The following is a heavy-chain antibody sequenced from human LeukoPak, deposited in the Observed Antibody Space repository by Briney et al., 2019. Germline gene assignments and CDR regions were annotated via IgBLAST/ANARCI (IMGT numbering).Heavy chain of an antibody. J-gene: IGHJ3*02. Sequence: ASVKVSCKASRYTFTSYDINGVRQATGQGLEGMGWMNPNSANTGYAQKFQDRVTMTRKTSISTAYMELSSLRSEDTAVYYCATTIPYYDSSGRKTQVAFDIWGQGTTVTVSS. CDR3: ATTIPYYDSSGRKTQVAFDI. CDR1: RYTFTSYD. CDR2: MNPNSANT. D-gene: IGHD3-22*01. V-gene: IGHV1-8*01.